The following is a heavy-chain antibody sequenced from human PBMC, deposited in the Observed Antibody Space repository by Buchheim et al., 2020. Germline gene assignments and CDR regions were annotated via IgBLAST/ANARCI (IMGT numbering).Heavy chain of an antibody. CDR3: ASRLGYSSGWPFFDN. CDR2: ISSGGSTT. J-gene: IGHJ4*02. V-gene: IGHV3-11*01. D-gene: IGHD6-19*01. Sequence: QVQMVESGGGLVRPGRSLRLSCAASGFTFSDYYMSWVRQAPGKGLEWVSYISSGGSTTYYADSVEGRFTISRDNAKTSLHLQMNSLRAEDTAVYYCASRLGYSSGWPFFDNWGQGTL. CDR1: GFTFSDYY.